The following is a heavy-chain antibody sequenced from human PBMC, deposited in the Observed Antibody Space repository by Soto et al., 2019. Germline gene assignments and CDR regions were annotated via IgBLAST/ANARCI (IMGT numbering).Heavy chain of an antibody. CDR1: GGSFSGYY. V-gene: IGHV4-34*01. CDR3: ARVNRWRAAAISSDY. Sequence: SETLSLTCAVYGGSFSGYYWSWIRQPPGKGLEWIGEINHSGSTNYNPSLKSRVTISVDTSKNQFSLKLSSVTAADTAVYYCARVNRWRAAAISSDYWGQGTLVTVSS. D-gene: IGHD6-25*01. CDR2: INHSGST. J-gene: IGHJ4*02.